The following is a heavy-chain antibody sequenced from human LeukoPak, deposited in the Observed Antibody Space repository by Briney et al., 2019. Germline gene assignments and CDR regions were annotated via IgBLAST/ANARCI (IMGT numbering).Heavy chain of an antibody. Sequence: ASVKVSCKASVYTFTSYDINWVRQATGQGLEWMGWMNPNSGNTGYAQKFQGRVTMTRNTSISTAYMELSSLRSEDTAVYYCARVPYDSSAELFDLWGRGTLVTVSS. D-gene: IGHD3-22*01. J-gene: IGHJ2*01. V-gene: IGHV1-8*01. CDR3: ARVPYDSSAELFDL. CDR2: MNPNSGNT. CDR1: VYTFTSYD.